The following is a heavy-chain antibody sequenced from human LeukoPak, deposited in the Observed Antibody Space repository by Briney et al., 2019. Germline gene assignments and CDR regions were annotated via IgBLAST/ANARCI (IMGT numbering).Heavy chain of an antibody. Sequence: ASVTVSCKASKYTLKNYEIIWVRQASGRGLEWVGWMDPKTGNTGSALTFQGRVSMSRNTSISTIYMELTSLRSDDTAIYYCARGLQGYYYYYMDVWGEGTTVTVSS. J-gene: IGHJ6*03. CDR1: KYTLKNYE. V-gene: IGHV1-8*01. CDR2: MDPKTGNT. CDR3: ARGLQGYYYYYMDV.